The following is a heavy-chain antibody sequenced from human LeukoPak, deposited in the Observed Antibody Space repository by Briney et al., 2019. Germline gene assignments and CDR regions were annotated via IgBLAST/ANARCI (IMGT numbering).Heavy chain of an antibody. CDR3: ARDEYSSSSGHFDY. V-gene: IGHV3-30*04. CDR1: GFTFSSYA. D-gene: IGHD6-6*01. Sequence: GGSLRLSCAASGFTFSSYAMHWVRQAPGKGLEWVAVISYDGSNKYYADSVKGRFTISRDNSKNTLYLQMNSLRAEDTAVYYCARDEYSSSSGHFDYWGQGTLVTVSS. J-gene: IGHJ4*02. CDR2: ISYDGSNK.